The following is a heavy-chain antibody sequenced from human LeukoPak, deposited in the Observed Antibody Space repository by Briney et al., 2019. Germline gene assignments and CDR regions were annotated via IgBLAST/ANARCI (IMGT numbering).Heavy chain of an antibody. CDR3: ASWSLRLRGVHDY. J-gene: IGHJ4*02. V-gene: IGHV3-48*03. Sequence: GGSLRLSCEDSGFTFSSYEMSWVRQAPGRGLEWIAYLISSGITFFYADSVKGRFTIARDNAKHSVYLEMNSLRADDTAVYYCASWSLRLRGVHDYWGQGTLVTVSS. CDR1: GFTFSSYE. D-gene: IGHD3-10*01. CDR2: LISSGITF.